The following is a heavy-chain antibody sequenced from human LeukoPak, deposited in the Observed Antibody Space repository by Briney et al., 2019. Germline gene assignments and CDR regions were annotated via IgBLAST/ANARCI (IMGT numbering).Heavy chain of an antibody. D-gene: IGHD3-16*01. CDR1: GYTFTSYY. Sequence: ASVKVSCKASGYTFTSYYMHWVRQAPGQGLEWTGIINPSGGSTSYAQKFQGRVTMTRDTSTSTVYMELSSLRSEDTAVYYCARQGGRVPFDYWGQGALVTVSS. V-gene: IGHV1-46*01. J-gene: IGHJ4*02. CDR2: INPSGGST. CDR3: ARQGGRVPFDY.